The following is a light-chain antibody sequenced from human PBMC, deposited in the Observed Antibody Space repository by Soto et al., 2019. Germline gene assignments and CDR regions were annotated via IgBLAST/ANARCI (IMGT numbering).Light chain of an antibody. CDR2: WAS. J-gene: IGKJ5*01. V-gene: IGKV4-1*01. CDR3: QQYYSTPIT. Sequence: DIVMTQSPDSLAVSLCERATINCKSSQSILYSSNNRNYLTWYQKKPGQPPKLIIYWASTRESGVPDRFSGSGSGTDFTLTISSLQAEDVAVYYCQQYYSTPITFGQGTRLEIK. CDR1: QSILYSSNNRNY.